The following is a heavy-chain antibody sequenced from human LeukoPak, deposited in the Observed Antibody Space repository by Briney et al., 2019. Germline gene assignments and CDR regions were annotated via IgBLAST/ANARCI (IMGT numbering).Heavy chain of an antibody. CDR2: IHQSGST. J-gene: IGHJ4*02. Sequence: KPPETLSLTCAVYGGSFSGYYWSWIRQPPGKGLEWIWEIHQSGSTNYNPSLKSRVTISVDTSKNQFSLKLSSVTAADTAVYYCARSRGWLQSHPLGYWGQGTLVTVSS. CDR1: GGSFSGYY. D-gene: IGHD5-24*01. CDR3: ARSRGWLQSHPLGY. V-gene: IGHV4-34*01.